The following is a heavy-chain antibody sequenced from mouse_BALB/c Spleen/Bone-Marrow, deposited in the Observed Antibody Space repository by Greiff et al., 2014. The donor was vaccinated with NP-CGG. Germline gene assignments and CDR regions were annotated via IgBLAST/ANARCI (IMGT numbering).Heavy chain of an antibody. Sequence: QVQLKESGAELAKPGASVKMSCKASGYTFTSYWMHWVKQRPGQGLEWIGYINPSTGYTEYNQKFKDMATLTADKSSSTAYMQLSSLTSEDSAVYYCARQITTVDYAMDYWGQGTSVTVSS. CDR2: INPSTGYT. D-gene: IGHD1-1*01. V-gene: IGHV1-7*01. J-gene: IGHJ4*01. CDR1: GYTFTSYW. CDR3: ARQITTVDYAMDY.